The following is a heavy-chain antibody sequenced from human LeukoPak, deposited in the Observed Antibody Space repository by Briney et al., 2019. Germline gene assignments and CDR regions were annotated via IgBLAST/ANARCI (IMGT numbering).Heavy chain of an antibody. J-gene: IGHJ5*02. CDR2: INHSGST. V-gene: IGHV4-34*01. CDR1: GGSFSGYY. D-gene: IGHD3-10*01. CDR3: ARRRGYYYGSGSYLLGGFDP. Sequence: SETLSLTCAVYGGSFSGYYWSWIRQPPGKGLEWIGEINHSGSTNYNPSLKSRVTISVDTSKNQFSLKLSSVTAADTAVYYCARRRGYYYGSGSYLLGGFDPWGQGTLVTVSS.